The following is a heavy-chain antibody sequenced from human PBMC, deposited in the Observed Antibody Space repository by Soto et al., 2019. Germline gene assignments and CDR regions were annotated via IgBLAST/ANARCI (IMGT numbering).Heavy chain of an antibody. V-gene: IGHV3-23*01. CDR3: AKGLLPLTYGDPGNDY. CDR1: GFSFSSYA. CDR2: ISGSGDGT. J-gene: IGHJ4*02. Sequence: GESLKISCAASGFSFSSYAMTWVRQAPGKGLEWVSAISGSGDGTYYADSVKGRFTISRDNSKNTLYLQMNSLRAEDTAVYYCAKGLLPLTYGDPGNDYWGQGTLVTVSS. D-gene: IGHD4-17*01.